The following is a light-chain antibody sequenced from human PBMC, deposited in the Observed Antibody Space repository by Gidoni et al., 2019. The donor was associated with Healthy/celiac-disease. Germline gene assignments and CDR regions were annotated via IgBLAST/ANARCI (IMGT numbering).Light chain of an antibody. CDR3: QQYNSYPWT. CDR2: DAS. CDR1: QSISSW. Sequence: DIQMTQSPYTLSASVGDRVTITCRASQSISSWLAWYQQKPGKAPKLLIYDASSLESGVPSRFSGSGSVTEFTLTISSLQPDDFATYYCQQYNSYPWTFGQGTKVEIK. V-gene: IGKV1-5*01. J-gene: IGKJ1*01.